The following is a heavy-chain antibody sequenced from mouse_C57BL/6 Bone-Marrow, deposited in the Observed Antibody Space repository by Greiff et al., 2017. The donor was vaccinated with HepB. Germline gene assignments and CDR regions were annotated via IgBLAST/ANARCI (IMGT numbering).Heavy chain of an antibody. V-gene: IGHV1-81*01. Sequence: VKLVESGAELARPGASVKLSCKASGYTFTSYGISWVKQRTGQGLEWIGEIYPRSGNTYYNEKFKGKATLTADKSSSTAYMELRSLTSEDSAVYFCARDTTVVANFDYWGQGTTLTVSS. J-gene: IGHJ2*01. D-gene: IGHD1-1*01. CDR2: IYPRSGNT. CDR3: ARDTTVVANFDY. CDR1: GYTFTSYG.